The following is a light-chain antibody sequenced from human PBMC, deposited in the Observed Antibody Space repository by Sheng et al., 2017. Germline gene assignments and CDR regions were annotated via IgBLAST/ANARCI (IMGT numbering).Light chain of an antibody. V-gene: IGKV1-5*03. CDR2: KAS. CDR1: QIIDSW. Sequence: DIQMTQSPATLSASVGDRVTITCRASQIIDSWLAWYQQKPGKAPKLLIYKASNLESGVPSRFRGSGSGTEFTLTISSLQPDDFATYYCQQYNGYPWTFGLGTKVEI. J-gene: IGKJ1*01. CDR3: QQYNGYPWT.